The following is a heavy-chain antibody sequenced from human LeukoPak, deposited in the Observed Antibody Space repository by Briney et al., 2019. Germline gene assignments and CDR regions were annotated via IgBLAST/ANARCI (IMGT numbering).Heavy chain of an antibody. V-gene: IGHV4-34*01. Sequence: SETLSLTCAAYGGSFSGYYWSWIRQPPGKGLEWIGEINHSGSTNYNPSLKSRVTISVDTSKNQFSLKLSSVTAADTAVYYCARGRYSSGLDYWGQGTLVTVSS. CDR1: GGSFSGYY. CDR2: INHSGST. CDR3: ARGRYSSGLDY. J-gene: IGHJ4*02. D-gene: IGHD6-19*01.